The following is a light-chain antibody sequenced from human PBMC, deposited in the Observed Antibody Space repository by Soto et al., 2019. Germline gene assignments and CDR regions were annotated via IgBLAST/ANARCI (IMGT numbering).Light chain of an antibody. Sequence: ETVLTQSPGTLSLSPGERATLSCRASQSLSSGYLAWYQQSPGQAPRLLISGASSRAPGIPDRFRGTGSGTEFTLTISRLEPEDFAVYYCQQYGGSPLVTFGGGTKVEIK. J-gene: IGKJ4*01. CDR3: QQYGGSPLVT. CDR2: GAS. V-gene: IGKV3-20*01. CDR1: QSLSSGY.